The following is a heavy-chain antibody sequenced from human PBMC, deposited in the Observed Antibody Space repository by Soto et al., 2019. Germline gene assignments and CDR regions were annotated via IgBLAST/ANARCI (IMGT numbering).Heavy chain of an antibody. CDR3: ARDPWLQYRSIAVAGTFIGDP. V-gene: IGHV1-69*12. Sequence: QVQLVQSGAEVKKPGSSVKVSCKASGGTFSSYAISWVRQAPGQGLEWMGGIIPIFGTANYAQKFQGRVTITADESTSTAYMELSSLRSEDTAVYYCARDPWLQYRSIAVAGTFIGDPWGQGTLVTVSS. J-gene: IGHJ5*02. CDR1: GGTFSSYA. CDR2: IIPIFGTA. D-gene: IGHD6-19*01.